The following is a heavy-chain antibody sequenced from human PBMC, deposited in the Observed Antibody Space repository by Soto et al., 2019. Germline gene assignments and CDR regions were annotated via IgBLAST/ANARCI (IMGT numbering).Heavy chain of an antibody. J-gene: IGHJ4*02. CDR3: AIENSLGFFRYGSGIYFLG. CDR1: GFTFDDYG. Sequence: EVQLVESGGGVVRPGGSLRLSCAASGFTFDDYGMSWVRQAPGKGLEWVSGINWNGGSPGYADAVKGRFTISRDNAKNSLYLQMNSLRAEDTALYHCAIENSLGFFRYGSGIYFLGWGQGTLVTVSS. V-gene: IGHV3-20*01. D-gene: IGHD3-10*01. CDR2: INWNGGSP.